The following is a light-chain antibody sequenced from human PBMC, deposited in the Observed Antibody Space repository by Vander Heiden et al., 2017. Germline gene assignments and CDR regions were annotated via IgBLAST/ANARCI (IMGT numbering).Light chain of an antibody. CDR1: QTVSSY. CDR3: QQRSNCPWT. CDR2: DAS. Sequence: EIVLTQSPATLCLSRGAGVTLSCRASQTVSSYLAWYQQKPGQAPRLLIYDASNRATGIPARFSGSGSGTDFTLTISSLEPEDFAVYYCQQRSNCPWTFGQGTKVEIK. V-gene: IGKV3-11*01. J-gene: IGKJ1*01.